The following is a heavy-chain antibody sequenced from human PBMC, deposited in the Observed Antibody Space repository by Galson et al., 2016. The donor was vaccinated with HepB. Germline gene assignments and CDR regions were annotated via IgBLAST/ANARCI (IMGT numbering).Heavy chain of an antibody. Sequence: SETLSLTCTVSGDSIGSYYWNWIRQPPGEGLEWIGYIHYSGISNYSPSLRSRITISVDTSKNQLSLKLSSVTAADTAVYYCARHKMGYCSSPSCLVDAFDIWGQGTMVTVSS. V-gene: IGHV4-59*08. CDR3: ARHKMGYCSSPSCLVDAFDI. D-gene: IGHD2-2*01. CDR2: IHYSGIS. CDR1: GDSIGSYY. J-gene: IGHJ3*02.